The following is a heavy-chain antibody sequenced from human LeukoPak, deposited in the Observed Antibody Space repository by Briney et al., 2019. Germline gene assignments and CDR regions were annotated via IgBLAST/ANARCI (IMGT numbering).Heavy chain of an antibody. Sequence: PGGSLRLSCAASGFTVSNNYMSWVRQAPGKGLEWVSIIYSGGTTYYADSVKGRSTISRDNSKNTLFLQMNSLRAEDTAVYYCTKGDITMIPDWGQGTLVTVSS. CDR2: IYSGGTT. V-gene: IGHV3-53*01. D-gene: IGHD3-22*01. CDR1: GFTVSNNY. CDR3: TKGDITMIPD. J-gene: IGHJ4*02.